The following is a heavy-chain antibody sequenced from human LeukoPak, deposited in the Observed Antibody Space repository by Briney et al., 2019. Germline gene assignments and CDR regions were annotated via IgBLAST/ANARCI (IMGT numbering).Heavy chain of an antibody. Sequence: GASVKVSCKASGYSFSDYYIHWARQAPGQGLEWMGWIKPNSGATKYAQKFQGTVTVTRDTSITTAYMELSSLRSDDTAVYYCARGFRLWDYYDSSGSDHWGQGTLLSVSS. V-gene: IGHV1-2*02. CDR2: IKPNSGAT. D-gene: IGHD3-22*01. J-gene: IGHJ5*02. CDR1: GYSFSDYY. CDR3: ARGFRLWDYYDSSGSDH.